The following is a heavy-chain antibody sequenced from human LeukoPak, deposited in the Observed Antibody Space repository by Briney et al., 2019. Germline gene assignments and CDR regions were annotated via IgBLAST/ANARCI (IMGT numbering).Heavy chain of an antibody. V-gene: IGHV4-59*01. CDR2: IYYSGST. Sequence: SETLSLTCTVSGGSISSYYWSWIRQPPGKGLEWIGYIYYSGSTNYNPALKSRVTISVDTSKNQFSLKLSSVTAADTAVYYCARGPRDGYTNSWGQGTLVTVSS. CDR3: ARGPRDGYTNS. D-gene: IGHD5-24*01. CDR1: GGSISSYY. J-gene: IGHJ4*02.